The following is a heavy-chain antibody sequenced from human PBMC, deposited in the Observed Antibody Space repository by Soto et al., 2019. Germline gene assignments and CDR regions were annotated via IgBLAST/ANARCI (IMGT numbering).Heavy chain of an antibody. J-gene: IGHJ3*02. D-gene: IGHD3-10*01. CDR2: IYYSGST. CDR1: GGSISSGGYY. V-gene: IGHV4-31*03. CDR3: ARDPLLWFGEPHNDAFDI. Sequence: SETLSLTCTVSGGSISSGGYYWSWIRQHPGKGLEWIGYIYYSGSTYYNPSLKSRVTISVDTSKNQFSLKLSSVTAADTAVYYCARDPLLWFGEPHNDAFDIWGQGTMVTVSS.